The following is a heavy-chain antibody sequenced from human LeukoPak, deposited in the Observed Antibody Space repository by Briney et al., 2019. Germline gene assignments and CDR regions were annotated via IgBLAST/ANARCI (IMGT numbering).Heavy chain of an antibody. J-gene: IGHJ6*03. D-gene: IGHD6-19*01. CDR2: INPNTGGT. V-gene: IGHV1-2*02. Sequence: ASVKVSGKASGYTFTGYYMHWVRQAPGQGLEWMGWINPNTGGTNYAQKFQGRVTMTRDTSISTAYMELSRLRSDDTAVYYCARDARIAVAGIVYYYYYMDVWGKGTTVTVSS. CDR1: GYTFTGYY. CDR3: ARDARIAVAGIVYYYYYMDV.